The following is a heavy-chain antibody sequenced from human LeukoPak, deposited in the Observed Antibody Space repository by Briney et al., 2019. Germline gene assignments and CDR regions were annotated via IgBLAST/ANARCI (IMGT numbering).Heavy chain of an antibody. CDR2: INPSGGST. CDR3: ARGERSGLRYFDWLFLFDY. CDR1: GYTFTSYY. D-gene: IGHD3-9*01. V-gene: IGHV1-46*01. Sequence: GASVKVSCNASGYTFTSYYMHWVRQAPGQGLEWMGIINPSGGSTSYAQKFQGRVIMTRDMSTSTVYMELSSLRSEDTAVYYCARGERSGLRYFDWLFLFDYWGQGTLVTVSS. J-gene: IGHJ4*02.